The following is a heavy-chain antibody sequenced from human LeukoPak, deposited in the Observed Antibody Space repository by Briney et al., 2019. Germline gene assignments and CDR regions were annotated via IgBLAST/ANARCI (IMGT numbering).Heavy chain of an antibody. CDR3: AKDQNYYGSGGPDY. J-gene: IGHJ4*02. V-gene: IGHV3-23*01. D-gene: IGHD3-10*01. CDR1: GFTFSSYA. CDR2: ISGSGGST. Sequence: GGSLRLSCAASGFTFSSYAMSWVRQAPGKGLEWVSAISGSGGSTYYADSVKGRFTISRDNSKNTLYLQMNSLRAEDTAVYYCAKDQNYYGSGGPDYWGQGTLVTVSS.